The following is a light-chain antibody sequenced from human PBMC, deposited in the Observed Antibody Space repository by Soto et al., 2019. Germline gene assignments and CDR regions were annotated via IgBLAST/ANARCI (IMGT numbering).Light chain of an antibody. CDR1: SSNIGSNT. J-gene: IGLJ1*01. Sequence: QSVLPQPPSASGTPGQRVTISCSVSSSNIGSNTVNWYQQLPGTAPKLLMYSNNQRPSGVPDRFSGSKSGTSASLAISGLQSEDEADYYCAAWDDSLNGFYVFGTGTKVTVL. CDR3: AAWDDSLNGFYV. CDR2: SNN. V-gene: IGLV1-44*01.